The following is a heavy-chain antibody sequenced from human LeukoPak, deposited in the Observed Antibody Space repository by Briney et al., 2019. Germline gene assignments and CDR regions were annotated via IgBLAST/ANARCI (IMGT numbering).Heavy chain of an antibody. D-gene: IGHD4-23*01. V-gene: IGHV2-5*01. CDR3: AHKLDYSGLDY. Sequence: SGPTLVKPTQPLTQTCTFSGFSRNTGGVGGGVGGGWVRQPPGKAMEWVALMYWNDDKRYSPSLKDRLTITKDTSKNQVVLTMAGMDPVDTATYYCAHKLDYSGLDYWGQGTLVTVSS. CDR2: MYWNDDK. J-gene: IGHJ4*02. CDR1: GFSRNTGGVGGGVG.